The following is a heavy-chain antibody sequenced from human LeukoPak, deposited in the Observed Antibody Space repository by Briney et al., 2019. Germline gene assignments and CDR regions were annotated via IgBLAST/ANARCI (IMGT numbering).Heavy chain of an antibody. V-gene: IGHV3-23*01. CDR2: ISSSGGST. J-gene: IGHJ3*02. CDR3: AKRSESRAFDI. CDR1: GFTFSSYT. D-gene: IGHD3-3*01. Sequence: RTGGSLRLSCVASGFTFSSYTMSWVRQAPGKGLEWVSAISSSGGSTYYIDSVKGRFTISRDNSKNTLYLQMNSLRAVDTAVYYCAKRSESRAFDIWGQGTMVTVSS.